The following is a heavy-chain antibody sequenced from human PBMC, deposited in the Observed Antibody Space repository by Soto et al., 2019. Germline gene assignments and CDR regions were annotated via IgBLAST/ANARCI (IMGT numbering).Heavy chain of an antibody. CDR1: GGSISSSSYY. V-gene: IGHV4-39*01. J-gene: IGHJ6*02. CDR2: IYYSGST. CDR3: ASTMVRGVIAYYYYGMDV. D-gene: IGHD3-10*01. Sequence: SETLSLTCTVSGGSISSSSYYWGWIRQPPGKGLEWIGSIYYSGSTYYNPSLKSRVTISVDTSKNQFSLKLSSVTAADTAVYYCASTMVRGVIAYYYYGMDVWGQGTTVTVSS.